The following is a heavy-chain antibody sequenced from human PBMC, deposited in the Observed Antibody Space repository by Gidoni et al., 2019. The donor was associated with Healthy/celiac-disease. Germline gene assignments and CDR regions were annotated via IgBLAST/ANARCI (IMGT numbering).Heavy chain of an antibody. J-gene: IGHJ5*02. Sequence: EVQLVESGGGLVQPGGSLRLSCAASGFPFSSYWMSWVRQAPGKGLEWVANIKQDGSEKYYVDSVKGRFTISRDNAKNSLYLQMNSLRAEDTAVYYCARGVEVLWFGELLTWGQGTLVTVSS. V-gene: IGHV3-7*03. D-gene: IGHD3-10*01. CDR2: IKQDGSEK. CDR1: GFPFSSYW. CDR3: ARGVEVLWFGELLT.